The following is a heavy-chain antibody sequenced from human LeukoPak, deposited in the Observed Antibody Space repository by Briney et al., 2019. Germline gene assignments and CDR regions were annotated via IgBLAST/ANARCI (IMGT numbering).Heavy chain of an antibody. CDR3: AKGVVAATNAAYYGMDV. D-gene: IGHD2-15*01. J-gene: IGHJ6*02. Sequence: GGSLRLSCAASGFTFSNYGMHWVRQAPGKGPEGVAVISCDESDKYYADSVKGRFTISRDNSKNTLYLQMNSLRPEDTAVYYCAKGVVAATNAAYYGMDVWGQGTTVTVSS. CDR2: ISCDESDK. CDR1: GFTFSNYG. V-gene: IGHV3-30*18.